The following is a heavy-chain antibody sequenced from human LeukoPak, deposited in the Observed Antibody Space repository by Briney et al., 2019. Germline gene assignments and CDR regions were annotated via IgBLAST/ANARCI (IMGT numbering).Heavy chain of an antibody. CDR3: ARAAVRGVDNFDY. J-gene: IGHJ4*02. D-gene: IGHD3-10*01. CDR2: INPNSGGT. Sequence: GASVKVSCKASGYTFTSYGISWVRQAPGQGLEWMGWINPNSGGTNYAQKFQGWVTMTRDTSISTAYMKLSRLRSDDTAVYYCARAAVRGVDNFDYWGQGTLVTVSS. V-gene: IGHV1-2*04. CDR1: GYTFTSYG.